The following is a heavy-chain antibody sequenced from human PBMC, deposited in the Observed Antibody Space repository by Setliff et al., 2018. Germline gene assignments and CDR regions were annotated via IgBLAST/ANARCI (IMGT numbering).Heavy chain of an antibody. J-gene: IGHJ3*02. CDR3: VRELRVIVGVGIQGVFDI. Sequence: GGSLRLSCTASGLTLNNVWMNWVRQTPGKGLEWVSYISSSSTSIYSDSVKDRFTISRDNAKKSLYLQMDSLRAEDTAVYYCVRELRVIVGVGIQGVFDIWGQGTMVTVSS. D-gene: IGHD3-22*01. CDR1: GLTLNNVW. V-gene: IGHV3-48*01. CDR2: ISSSSTSI.